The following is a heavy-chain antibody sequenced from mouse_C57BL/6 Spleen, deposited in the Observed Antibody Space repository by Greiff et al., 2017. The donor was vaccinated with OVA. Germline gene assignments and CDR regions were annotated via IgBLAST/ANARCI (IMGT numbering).Heavy chain of an antibody. CDR2: IDPSDSYT. CDR1: GYTFTSYW. J-gene: IGHJ3*01. CDR3: ARGGLRGFAY. Sequence: QVQLKESGAELVKPGASVKLSCKASGYTFTSYWMQWVKQRPGQGLEWIGEIDPSDSYTNYNQKFKGKATLTVDTSSSTAYMQLSSLTSEDSAVYYCARGGLRGFAYWGQGTLVTVSA. V-gene: IGHV1-50*01. D-gene: IGHD2-4*01.